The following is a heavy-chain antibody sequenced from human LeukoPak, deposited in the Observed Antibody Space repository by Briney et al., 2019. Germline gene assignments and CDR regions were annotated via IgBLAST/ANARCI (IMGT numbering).Heavy chain of an antibody. CDR1: GFTFDHYA. D-gene: IGHD4-11*01. V-gene: IGHV3-33*06. CDR2: IWHDGSSQ. J-gene: IGHJ5*01. CDR3: AKDAQRGFDYSNSLES. Sequence: GRSLRLSCVASGFTFDHYAMHWVRQAPGKGLEWVAVIWHDGSSQYHADSVKGRFTISRDNSMKTLYLQMNSLRVEDTAVYYCAKDAQRGFDYSNSLESWGQGTLVTVSS.